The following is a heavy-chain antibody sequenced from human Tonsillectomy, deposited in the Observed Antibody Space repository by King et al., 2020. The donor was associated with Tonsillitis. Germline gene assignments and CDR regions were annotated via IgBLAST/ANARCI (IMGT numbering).Heavy chain of an antibody. CDR2: IYDNVST. CDR3: SRLTFGSGSYNAFDI. CDR1: GDSISSDSHY. Sequence: QLQESGPGLVKSSETLSLTCTVSGDSISSDSHYWGWIRQPPGKELQWIGSIYDNVSTHYNPSLKSRITISVYTSKNQFSLKLSSVTAADTAVYYCSRLTFGSGSYNAFDIWGQGTMVTVSS. V-gene: IGHV4-39*01. D-gene: IGHD3-10*01. J-gene: IGHJ3*02.